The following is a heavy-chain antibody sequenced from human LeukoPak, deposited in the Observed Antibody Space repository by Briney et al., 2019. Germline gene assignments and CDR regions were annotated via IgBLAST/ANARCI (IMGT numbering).Heavy chain of an antibody. D-gene: IGHD6-13*01. V-gene: IGHV4-38-2*02. J-gene: IGHJ2*01. CDR1: GYSISSGYY. CDR2: IYHSGNT. Sequence: SETLSLTCTVSGYSISSGYYWGWIRQPPGKGLEWIGSIYHSGNTYYSPSLKSRVTMSVDTSKNQFSLKLSSVTAADTAVYYCAGVSSSWYQDWYFDLWGRGTLVTVSS. CDR3: AGVSSSWYQDWYFDL.